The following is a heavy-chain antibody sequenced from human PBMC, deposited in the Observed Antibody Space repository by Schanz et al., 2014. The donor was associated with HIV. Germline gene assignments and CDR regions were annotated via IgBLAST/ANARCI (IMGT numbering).Heavy chain of an antibody. CDR3: ARGSGPYYYYYGMDV. D-gene: IGHD3-10*01. V-gene: IGHV3-23*01. CDR2: ISSSGRTI. Sequence: EVQLLESGGRLVQPGGSLRLSCAASGFTFSTSAMSWVRQAPGKGREWVSYISSSGRTIYYADSVKGRFTISRDNSKNTLYLQMNSLRAEDTAVYYCARGSGPYYYYYGMDVWGQGTTVTVSS. CDR1: GFTFSTSA. J-gene: IGHJ6*02.